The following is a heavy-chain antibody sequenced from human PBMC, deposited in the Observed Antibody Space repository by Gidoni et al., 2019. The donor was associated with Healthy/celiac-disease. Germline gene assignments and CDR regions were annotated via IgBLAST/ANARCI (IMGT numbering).Heavy chain of an antibody. J-gene: IGHJ5*02. CDR1: GFPFSSYA. CDR3: AKDSSGYYGWFDP. Sequence: EVQLLESGGCLVQPGGSLRLSCAASGFPFSSYAMSWVRQAPGKGLEWVSAISGSGGSTYYADSVKGRFNISRDNSKNTLYLQMNSLRAEDTAVYYCAKDSSGYYGWFDPWGQGTLVTVSS. V-gene: IGHV3-23*01. CDR2: ISGSGGST. D-gene: IGHD3-22*01.